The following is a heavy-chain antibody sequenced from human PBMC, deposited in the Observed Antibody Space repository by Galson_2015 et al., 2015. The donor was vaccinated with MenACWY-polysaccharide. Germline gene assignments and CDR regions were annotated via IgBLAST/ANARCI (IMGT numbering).Heavy chain of an antibody. CDR1: GGSITRTSHY. Sequence: ETLSLTCSVSGGSITRTSHYWGWIRQSPGKGLEWIASIYDTGRTFYNPSFEGRVTISIDTSKNHFSLNLTSVTTADTAMYFCARDGHYYGSGSYGCFDPWGQGTLVVVAS. CDR2: IYDTGRT. J-gene: IGHJ5*02. D-gene: IGHD3-10*01. V-gene: IGHV4-39*07. CDR3: ARDGHYYGSGSYGCFDP.